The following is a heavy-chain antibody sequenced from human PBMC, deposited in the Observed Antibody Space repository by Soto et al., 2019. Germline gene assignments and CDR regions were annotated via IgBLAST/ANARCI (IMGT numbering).Heavy chain of an antibody. V-gene: IGHV1-46*03. Sequence: GASVKVSCKASGYTFTSYYMHWVRQAPGQGLEWMGIINPSGGSTSYAQKFQGRVTMTRDTSTSTVYMELSSLRSEDTAVYYCARTYFDWLIEEANYYFDYWGQGTLVTVSS. D-gene: IGHD3-9*01. CDR2: INPSGGST. CDR1: GYTFTSYY. CDR3: ARTYFDWLIEEANYYFDY. J-gene: IGHJ4*02.